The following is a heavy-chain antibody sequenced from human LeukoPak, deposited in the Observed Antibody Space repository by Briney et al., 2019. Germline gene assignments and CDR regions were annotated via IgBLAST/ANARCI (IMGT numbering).Heavy chain of an antibody. V-gene: IGHV3-21*01. CDR1: GFTFSSYS. CDR2: ISSSSSYI. Sequence: GGSLRLSCAASGFTFSSYSMNWVRQAPGKGLEWVSSISSSSSYIYYADSVKGRFTISRDNSKNTLYLQMNSLRAEDTAVYYCAKDPLLWNGDHARNSGIDYWGQGTLVTVSS. CDR3: AKDPLLWNGDHARNSGIDY. J-gene: IGHJ4*02. D-gene: IGHD4-23*01.